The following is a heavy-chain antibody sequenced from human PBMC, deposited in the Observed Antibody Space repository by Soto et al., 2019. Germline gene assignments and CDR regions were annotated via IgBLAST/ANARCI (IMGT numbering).Heavy chain of an antibody. V-gene: IGHV3-64*02. Sequence: HPGGSLRLSCAASGFTFSSYHTHWVRQAPGKGPEYVSAITSNGGNAFYADSVKGRFTISRDNSKNTLYLQMGSLRAEDMAVYYCARVLYDSGGYYYDYWGQGVLVTVS. CDR3: ARVLYDSGGYYYDY. CDR1: GFTFSSYH. CDR2: ITSNGGNA. D-gene: IGHD3-22*01. J-gene: IGHJ4*02.